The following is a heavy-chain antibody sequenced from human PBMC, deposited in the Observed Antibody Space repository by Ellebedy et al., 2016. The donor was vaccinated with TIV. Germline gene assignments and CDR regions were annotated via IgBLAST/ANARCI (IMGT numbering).Heavy chain of an antibody. CDR2: IYYRGTT. Sequence: GSLRLXXTVSGGSISRTTYYWGWIRQPPGKGLEWIGSIYYRGTTYYNPSLKSRLIISVDTSKNQFSLNLTSVTAADTAVYYCARQRDLAYDSWGQGILVTVSS. D-gene: IGHD3-16*01. CDR3: ARQRDLAYDS. CDR1: GGSISRTTYY. J-gene: IGHJ5*01. V-gene: IGHV4-39*01.